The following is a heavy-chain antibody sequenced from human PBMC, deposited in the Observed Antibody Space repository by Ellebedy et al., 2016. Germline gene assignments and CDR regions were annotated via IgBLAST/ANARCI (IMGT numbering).Heavy chain of an antibody. J-gene: IGHJ5*02. CDR3: ARGLYFDSSGYYYWFDP. Sequence: SETLSLXXIVSGGSVINYGAYWSWIRQPPGRGLEWIGYIYYSGSTKFNPSLESRVSMSVDTSKNQFSLRLNSVTAADTAVYYCARGLYFDSSGYYYWFDPWGQGTLVTVSS. V-gene: IGHV4-61*08. D-gene: IGHD3-22*01. CDR1: GGSVINYGAY. CDR2: IYYSGST.